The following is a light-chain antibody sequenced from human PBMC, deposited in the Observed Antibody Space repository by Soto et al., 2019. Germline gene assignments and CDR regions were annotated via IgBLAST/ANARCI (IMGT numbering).Light chain of an antibody. V-gene: IGLV1-40*01. Sequence: QSVLTQPPSVSGAPGQRVTISCTGSSSNIGAGYDVHWYQQLPGTAPKLLIYGNSNRPSGVPDRFSGSKSGTSASLAITGIQAEDEADYYCQSYDSTLSGSGFGGGTKLTVL. CDR3: QSYDSTLSGSG. J-gene: IGLJ3*02. CDR2: GNS. CDR1: SSNIGAGYD.